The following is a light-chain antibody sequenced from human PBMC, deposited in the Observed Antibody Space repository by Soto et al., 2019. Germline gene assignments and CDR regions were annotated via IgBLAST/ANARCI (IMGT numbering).Light chain of an antibody. CDR1: QSVSSK. CDR3: QQYGSSLT. CDR2: GAS. Sequence: EIEMVRYTPTLSVSPGEGGTPSCRASQSVSSKLAWYQQKPGQAPRLLIYGASTRATGIPARFSGSGSGTDFTLTISRLEPEDFAVYYCQQYGSSLTFGGGTRLEIK. V-gene: IGKV3D-15*02. J-gene: IGKJ5*01.